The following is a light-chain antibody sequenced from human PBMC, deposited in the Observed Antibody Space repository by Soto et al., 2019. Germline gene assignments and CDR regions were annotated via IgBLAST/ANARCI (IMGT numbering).Light chain of an antibody. V-gene: IGKV3-15*01. Sequence: EIVMTQSPATLSVSPGERATLSCRASQSVGSNLAWYQQKPGQAPRLLIYGASARATGIPARFSGSGSETEFTLTISSLQSEDFAVYYCQQYDNWPPYTFGQGTKLEIK. CDR2: GAS. CDR3: QQYDNWPPYT. CDR1: QSVGSN. J-gene: IGKJ2*01.